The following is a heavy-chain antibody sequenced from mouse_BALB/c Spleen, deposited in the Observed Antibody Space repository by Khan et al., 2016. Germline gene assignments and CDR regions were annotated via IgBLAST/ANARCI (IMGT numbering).Heavy chain of an antibody. CDR1: GYSITSGYG. D-gene: IGHD3-2*02. Sequence: VQLKESGPGLVKPSQSLSLTCTVTGYSITSGYGWNWIRQFPGNKLEWMGYISYSGSTNYNQSFKSRITFTRDTSKNQFFLQLNSVTTEDTATYYGARKARIKYWGQGTTLTVSS. J-gene: IGHJ2*01. CDR3: ARKARIKY. V-gene: IGHV3-2*02. CDR2: ISYSGST.